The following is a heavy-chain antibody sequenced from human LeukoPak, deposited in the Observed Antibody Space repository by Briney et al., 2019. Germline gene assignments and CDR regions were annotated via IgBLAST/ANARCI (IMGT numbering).Heavy chain of an antibody. J-gene: IGHJ4*02. CDR1: GFTFSSYW. Sequence: GGSLRLPCAASGFTFSSYWMHWVRQAPGKGLVWVSRINSDGSSKSYADSVKGRFTISSDNDQNTLYLQMNSLRAEDTAVYYCARVDAATRYYDFWSGYYTVSDYWGQGTLVTVSS. D-gene: IGHD3-3*01. CDR2: INSDGSSK. CDR3: ARVDAATRYYDFWSGYYTVSDY. V-gene: IGHV3-74*01.